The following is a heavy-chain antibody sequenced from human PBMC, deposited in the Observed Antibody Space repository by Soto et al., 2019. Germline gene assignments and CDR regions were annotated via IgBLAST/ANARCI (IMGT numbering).Heavy chain of an antibody. CDR2: IYYSGST. Sequence: PSETLSLTCTVSGGSINSYFWSWIRQSPGKGLEWIGHIYYSGSTSYSPSLKSRVSISVDTSKNQFSLEVHSVTAADTAVYYCARVGTNMVQFDYWGQGTLVTVSS. CDR3: ARVGTNMVQFDY. D-gene: IGHD3-10*01. V-gene: IGHV4-59*01. J-gene: IGHJ4*02. CDR1: GGSINSYF.